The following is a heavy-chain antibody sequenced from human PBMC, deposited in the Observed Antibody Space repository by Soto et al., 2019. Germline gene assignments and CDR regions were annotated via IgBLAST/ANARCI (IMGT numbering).Heavy chain of an antibody. CDR2: ISWNSGSI. CDR1: GFTFDDYA. V-gene: IGHV3-9*01. CDR3: AKSIVLSSSNYFDY. Sequence: GGSLRLSCAASGFTFDDYAMHWVRQAPGKGLEWVSGISWNSGSIGYADSVKGRFTISRDNAKNSLYLQMNSLRAEDTALYYCAKSIVLSSSNYFDYWGQGTLVTVSS. D-gene: IGHD6-6*01. J-gene: IGHJ4*02.